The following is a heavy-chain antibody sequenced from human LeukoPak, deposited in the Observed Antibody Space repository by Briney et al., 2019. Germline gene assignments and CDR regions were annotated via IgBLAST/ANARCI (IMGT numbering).Heavy chain of an antibody. Sequence: GGSLRLSCAASGFTFSSHWMSWVRQAPGKGLEWVANIKQGGSEKYYVDSVKGRFTISRDNAKNSLYLQMDSLRAEDTAVYYCASRAGYTSSWSAFDYWGRGTLVTVSS. CDR2: IKQGGSEK. CDR3: ASRAGYTSSWSAFDY. CDR1: GFTFSSHW. V-gene: IGHV3-7*05. J-gene: IGHJ4*02. D-gene: IGHD6-13*01.